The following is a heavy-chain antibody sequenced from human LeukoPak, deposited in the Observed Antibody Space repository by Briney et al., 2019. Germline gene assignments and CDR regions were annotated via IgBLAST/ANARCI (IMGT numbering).Heavy chain of an antibody. CDR1: GGSISSGGYT. D-gene: IGHD3-10*01. V-gene: IGHV4-30-2*01. Sequence: SETLSLTCAVSGGSISSGGYTWSWIRQPPGKGLEWIGYIYHSGSTYYNPSLKSRATISVDRSKNQFSLKLSSVTAADTAVYSCARAGRFGDGIIDYWGEGTLVTVSS. CDR3: ARAGRFGDGIIDY. CDR2: IYHSGST. J-gene: IGHJ4*02.